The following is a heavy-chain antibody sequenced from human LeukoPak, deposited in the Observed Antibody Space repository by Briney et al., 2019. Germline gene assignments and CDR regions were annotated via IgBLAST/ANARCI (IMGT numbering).Heavy chain of an antibody. Sequence: GGSLRLSCAASGFIFSDYYMNWIRQAPGKGLEWDSYISTSGRTIYYADSVKGRFTISRDNAKNSLYLHMNSLRVEDTAVYFCARSFSGSYGKGFDYWGQGTLVTVSS. D-gene: IGHD1-26*01. CDR2: ISTSGRTI. J-gene: IGHJ4*02. CDR1: GFIFSDYY. V-gene: IGHV3-11*01. CDR3: ARSFSGSYGKGFDY.